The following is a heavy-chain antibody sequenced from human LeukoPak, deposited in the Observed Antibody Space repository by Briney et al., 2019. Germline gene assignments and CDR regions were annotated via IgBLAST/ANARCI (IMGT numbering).Heavy chain of an antibody. D-gene: IGHD1-26*01. J-gene: IGHJ3*02. CDR1: GYTFICYY. V-gene: IGHV1-2*02. CDR3: ARSGSDAFDI. Sequence: GASVKVSCKASGYTFICYYMHWVRQAPGQGLAWMGWIYPNSGDTKYAQKFQGRVTVTRDTSISTAFMEVSRLTSDDTAVYYCARSGSDAFDIWGQGTMVTVSS. CDR2: IYPNSGDT.